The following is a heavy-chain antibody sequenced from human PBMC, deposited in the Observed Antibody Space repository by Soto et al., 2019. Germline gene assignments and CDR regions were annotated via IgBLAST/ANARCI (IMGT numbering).Heavy chain of an antibody. Sequence: SETLSLTCTVSGGSISSGGYYWSWIRQHPGKGLEWIGYIYYSGSTYYNPSLKSRVTMSVDTSKNQFSLKLSSVTAADTAVYYCARTEKDKYTYYYYYYMDVWGKGTTVTVSS. CDR3: ARTEKDKYTYYYYYYMDV. J-gene: IGHJ6*03. D-gene: IGHD2-15*01. CDR1: GGSISSGGYY. CDR2: IYYSGST. V-gene: IGHV4-31*03.